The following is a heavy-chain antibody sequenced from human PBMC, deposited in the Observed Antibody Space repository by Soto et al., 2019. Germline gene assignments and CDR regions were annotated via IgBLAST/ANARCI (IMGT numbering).Heavy chain of an antibody. CDR1: GFTFSSYS. CDR3: ARALGYYGSGFYYYGMDV. D-gene: IGHD3-10*01. Sequence: EVQLVESGGGLVKPGGSLRLSCAASGFTFSSYSMNWVRQAPGKGLEWVSSISSSSSYIYYADSVKGRFTISRDNAKNSXXLQMNSLRAEDTAVYYCARALGYYGSGFYYYGMDVWGQGTTVTVSS. V-gene: IGHV3-21*01. CDR2: ISSSSSYI. J-gene: IGHJ6*02.